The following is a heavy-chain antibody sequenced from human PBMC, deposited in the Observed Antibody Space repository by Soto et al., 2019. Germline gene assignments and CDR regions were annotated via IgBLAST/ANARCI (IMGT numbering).Heavy chain of an antibody. CDR2: ISLSGNT. CDR1: GGSITNTDW. Sequence: SETLSLTCAVSGGSITNTDWWTWVRQPPGMGLEWVGDISLSGNTNYNPSLEGRAAISLDKSRNQFSLILNSVTAADTAVYYCASRGSSGPFWGQGTLVPVSS. CDR3: ASRGSSGPF. D-gene: IGHD3-22*01. J-gene: IGHJ4*02. V-gene: IGHV4-4*02.